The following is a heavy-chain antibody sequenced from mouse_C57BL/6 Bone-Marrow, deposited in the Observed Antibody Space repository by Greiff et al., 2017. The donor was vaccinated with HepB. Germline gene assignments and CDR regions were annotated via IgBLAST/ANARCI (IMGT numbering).Heavy chain of an antibody. CDR3: ARLRGYYGSSYGFAY. CDR2: IYPRSGNT. CDR1: GYTFTSYG. J-gene: IGHJ3*01. V-gene: IGHV1-81*01. D-gene: IGHD1-1*01. Sequence: VKLQESGAELARPGASVKLSCKASGYTFTSYGISWVKQRTGQGLEWIGEIYPRSGNTYYNEKFKGKATLTADKSSSTAYMEIRSLTSEDSAVYFCARLRGYYGSSYGFAYWGQGTLVTVSA.